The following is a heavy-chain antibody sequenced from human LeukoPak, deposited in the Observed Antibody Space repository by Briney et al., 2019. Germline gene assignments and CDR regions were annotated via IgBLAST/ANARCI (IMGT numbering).Heavy chain of an antibody. CDR3: ATLSGNYPDY. D-gene: IGHD1-26*01. CDR1: GFTFSSYS. CDR2: ISSSSSYI. Sequence: GGSLRLSCAASGFTFSSYSMNWVRQAPGKGLEWVSSISSSSSYIYYADSVKGRFTISRDNAKNPLYLQMNSLRAEDTAVYYCATLSGNYPDYWGQGTLVTVSS. V-gene: IGHV3-21*01. J-gene: IGHJ4*02.